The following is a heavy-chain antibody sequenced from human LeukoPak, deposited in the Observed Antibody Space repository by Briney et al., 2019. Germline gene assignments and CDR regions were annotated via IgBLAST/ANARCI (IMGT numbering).Heavy chain of an antibody. Sequence: GASVQVSCKASGYTLTSYQINRVRQATGQGLEGMGWITPMFGTAKYAQKFQGRVTITADESTSTAYMELSSLRSEDTAVYYCARDSSEFRSLIPHWGQGTLVTVSS. CDR1: GYTLTSYQ. J-gene: IGHJ1*01. CDR3: ARDSSEFRSLIPH. CDR2: ITPMFGTA. V-gene: IGHV1-69*13. D-gene: IGHD2-21*01.